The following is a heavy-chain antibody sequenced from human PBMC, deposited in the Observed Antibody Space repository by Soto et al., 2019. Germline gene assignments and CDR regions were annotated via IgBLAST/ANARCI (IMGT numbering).Heavy chain of an antibody. CDR2: IHGDGDYI. V-gene: IGHV3-23*01. CDR1: GFTFSCCA. CDR3: VINREAGSLSNYSYAS. Sequence: GGSLRLSCAASGFTFSCCAMSWVRQAPGKGLDYVSTIHGDGDYIHYSDSVKGRFTISRDNSRNTLYLQMNSLRADDTAVYYCVINREAGSLSNYSYASWSRGSLVTVSS. D-gene: IGHD1-26*01. J-gene: IGHJ2*01.